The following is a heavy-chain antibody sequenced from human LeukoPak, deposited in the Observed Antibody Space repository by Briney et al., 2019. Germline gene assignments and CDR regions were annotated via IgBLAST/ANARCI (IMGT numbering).Heavy chain of an antibody. CDR2: IYYSGST. V-gene: IGHV4-30-4*08. Sequence: TSQTLSLTCTVSGGSISSGDYYWSWTRQPPGKGLEWIGYIYYSGSTYYNPSLKSRVTISVDTSKNQFSLKLSSVTAADTAVYYCARVVDYASPGFDYWGQGTLVTVSS. D-gene: IGHD2-2*01. CDR1: GGSISSGDYY. CDR3: ARVVDYASPGFDY. J-gene: IGHJ4*02.